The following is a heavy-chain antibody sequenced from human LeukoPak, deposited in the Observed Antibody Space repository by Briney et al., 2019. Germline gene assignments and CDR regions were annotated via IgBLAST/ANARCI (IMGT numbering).Heavy chain of an antibody. D-gene: IGHD3-22*01. CDR2: IIPIFGTA. CDR1: GYTFTSYA. J-gene: IGHJ1*01. Sequence: ASVKVSCTASGYTFTSYAMNWVRQAPGQGLEWMGGIIPIFGTANYAQKFQGRVTITADESTSTAYMELSSLRSDDTAVYYCARASYDSSDYEYFQHWGQGTLVTVSS. CDR3: ARASYDSSDYEYFQH. V-gene: IGHV1-69*13.